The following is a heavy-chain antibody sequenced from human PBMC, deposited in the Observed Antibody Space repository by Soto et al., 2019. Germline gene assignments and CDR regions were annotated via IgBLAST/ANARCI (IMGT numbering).Heavy chain of an antibody. J-gene: IGHJ6*02. V-gene: IGHV4-39*01. Sequence: QLQLQESGPGLVKPSETLSLTCTVSGGSISSSSYYWGWIRQPPGKGLEWIGSIYYSGSTYYNPSLKSRVTISVDTSKNQFSLKLSSVTAADTAVYYCARHADYGGNPLLDYYYGMDVWGQGTTVTVSS. D-gene: IGHD4-17*01. CDR1: GGSISSSSYY. CDR2: IYYSGST. CDR3: ARHADYGGNPLLDYYYGMDV.